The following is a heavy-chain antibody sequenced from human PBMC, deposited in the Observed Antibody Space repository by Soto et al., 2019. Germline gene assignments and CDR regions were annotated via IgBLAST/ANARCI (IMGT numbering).Heavy chain of an antibody. V-gene: IGHV1-2*02. CDR3: ARDSVGVAGVPNGMDV. CDR1: GYTFTGYY. CDR2: INPNSGGT. J-gene: IGHJ6*02. D-gene: IGHD6-19*01. Sequence: QVQLVQSGAEVKKPGASVKVSCKASGYTFTGYYMHWVRQAPGQGLEWMGWINPNSGGTNYAQKFQGGVTMTRDTSISTAYMELSRLRSDDTAVYDGARDSVGVAGVPNGMDVWGQGTTVTVSS.